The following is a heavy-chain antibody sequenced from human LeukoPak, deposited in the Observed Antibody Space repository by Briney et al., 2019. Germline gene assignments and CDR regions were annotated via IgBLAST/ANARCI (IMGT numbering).Heavy chain of an antibody. Sequence: GGSLRLSCAASGFTFSSYAMSWVRQAPGKGLEWVSAISGSGGSTYYADSVKGRFTISRDDSKNTLYLQMNSLRAEDTAVYYCAKGGYSSGWPAAFDIWGQGTMVTVSS. CDR2: ISGSGGST. V-gene: IGHV3-23*01. CDR1: GFTFSSYA. CDR3: AKGGYSSGWPAAFDI. J-gene: IGHJ3*02. D-gene: IGHD6-19*01.